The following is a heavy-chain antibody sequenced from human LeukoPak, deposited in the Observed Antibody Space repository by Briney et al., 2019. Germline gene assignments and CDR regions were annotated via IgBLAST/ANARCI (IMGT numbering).Heavy chain of an antibody. V-gene: IGHV5-51*01. CDR3: ARYLHYATFFDY. CDR1: GYNFNNYW. Sequence: GESLKISCKVSGYNFNNYWIAWVRQTPGKGLEWMGIIYPGDSDTRYSPSFQGQVTISADKSITTAYLQWSSLKASDTAIYYCARYLHYATFFDYWGQGTLVTVSS. CDR2: IYPGDSDT. J-gene: IGHJ4*02. D-gene: IGHD3-16*01.